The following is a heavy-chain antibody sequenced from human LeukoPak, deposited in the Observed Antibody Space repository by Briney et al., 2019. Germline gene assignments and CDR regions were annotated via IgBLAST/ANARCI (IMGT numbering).Heavy chain of an antibody. Sequence: PGGSLRLSCAASGFTFSTYSMNWVRQAPGKGLEWISYIRSSGSALYYADSVKGRFTVSRDNAKNSLYPQMNSLRAEDTAVYFCARNQYYDTSGDAFDLWGLGTRVTVSS. J-gene: IGHJ3*01. CDR1: GFTFSTYS. CDR2: IRSSGSAL. D-gene: IGHD3-22*01. V-gene: IGHV3-48*04. CDR3: ARNQYYDTSGDAFDL.